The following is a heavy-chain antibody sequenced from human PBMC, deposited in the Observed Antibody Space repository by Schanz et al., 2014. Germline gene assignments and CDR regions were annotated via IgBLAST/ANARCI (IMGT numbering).Heavy chain of an antibody. Sequence: EVQLLESGGGLVQPGGSLRLSCGVSGFTASSHSMNWVRQAPGKGLEWVSSISSRSSHIYYADSVKGRFTVSRDNSKNSLYLQMNSLRAEDTAVYYCARIGGSVFDYWAQGTLXTVSS. CDR3: ARIGGSVFDY. D-gene: IGHD3-10*01. CDR1: GFTASSHS. CDR2: ISSRSSHI. J-gene: IGHJ4*02. V-gene: IGHV3-21*04.